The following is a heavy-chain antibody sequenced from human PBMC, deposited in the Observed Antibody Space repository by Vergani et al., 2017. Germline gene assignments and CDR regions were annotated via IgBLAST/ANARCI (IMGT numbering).Heavy chain of an antibody. D-gene: IGHD2-2*01. CDR2: ISSSSSYI. CDR1: GFTFSSYS. Sequence: EVPLVESGGGLVKAGGSLRLSCAASGFTFSSYSMNWVRQAPGKGLEWVSSISSSSSYIYYADSVKGRFTISRDNAKNSLYLQMNSLRAEDTAVYYCARVQSYWSSTSCYYWYFDLWGRGTLVTVSS. CDR3: ARVQSYWSSTSCYYWYFDL. V-gene: IGHV3-21*01. J-gene: IGHJ2*01.